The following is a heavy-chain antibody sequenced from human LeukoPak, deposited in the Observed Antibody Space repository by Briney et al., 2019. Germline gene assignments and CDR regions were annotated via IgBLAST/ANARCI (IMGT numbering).Heavy chain of an antibody. CDR1: GFTFSTYG. V-gene: IGHV3-30*02. CDR2: IRYDGSND. J-gene: IGHJ6*03. CDR3: AKDLFTEWLPMDV. D-gene: IGHD3-3*01. Sequence: PGRSLRLSCVASGFTFSTYGMHWVRQAPGKGLEWVAFIRYDGSNDYYADSVRGRFSISRDNSKNTLYLQMSSLTPEDTAVYYCAKDLFTEWLPMDVWGKGTTVTVSS.